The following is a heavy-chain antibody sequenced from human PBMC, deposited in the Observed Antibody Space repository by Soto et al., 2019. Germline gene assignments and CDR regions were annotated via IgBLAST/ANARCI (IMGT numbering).Heavy chain of an antibody. J-gene: IGHJ4*02. CDR1: GFIFRDYY. V-gene: IGHV3-11*01. CDR3: ARDHGGGGLTLEY. CDR2: ISNSGRIT. D-gene: IGHD3-16*01. Sequence: DLEESGGGLVKPGGSLRLSCTASGFIFRDYYMSWIHQAPGKGLEWVSDISNSGRITHHADSVEGRFTISRENAKDALYLQMTSLRPEDSAIYYCARDHGGGGLTLEYWGQGTLGTVSS.